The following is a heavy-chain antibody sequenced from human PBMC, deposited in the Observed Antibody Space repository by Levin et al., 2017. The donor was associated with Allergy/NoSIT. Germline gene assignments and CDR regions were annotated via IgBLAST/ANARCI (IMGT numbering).Heavy chain of an antibody. CDR2: ISGSGGST. J-gene: IGHJ4*02. CDR3: AKDLYSGYDWGWELDY. CDR1: GFTFSSYA. D-gene: IGHD5-12*01. Sequence: GESLKISCAASGFTFSSYAMSWVRQAPGKGLEWVSAISGSGGSTYYADSVKGRFTISRDNSKNTLYLQMNSLRAEDTAVYYCAKDLYSGYDWGWELDYWGQGTLVTVSS. V-gene: IGHV3-23*01.